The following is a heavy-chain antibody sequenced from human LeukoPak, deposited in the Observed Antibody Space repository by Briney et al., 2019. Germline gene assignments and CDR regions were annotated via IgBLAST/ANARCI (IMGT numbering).Heavy chain of an antibody. V-gene: IGHV5-51*01. CDR2: IYPGDSDT. D-gene: IGHD2-2*01. Sequence: GESLETSWRRPGSRFTTFWIGWVRPVPGKGLEWMGIIYPGDSDTRYTASFQGQVTMSADKSINTAYLQRSSLKASDTAMYYCARRQGCSSTSCPPDYWGQGTLVTVSP. CDR1: GSRFTTFW. J-gene: IGHJ4*02. CDR3: ARRQGCSSTSCPPDY.